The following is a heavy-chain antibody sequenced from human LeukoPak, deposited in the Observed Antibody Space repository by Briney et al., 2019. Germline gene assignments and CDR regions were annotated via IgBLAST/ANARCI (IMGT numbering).Heavy chain of an antibody. CDR1: GGSFSGYY. D-gene: IGHD6-19*01. CDR3: ARGRYSSGLKIKKHNWFDP. V-gene: IGHV4-34*01. Sequence: MASETLSLTCAVYGGSFSGYYWSWIRQPPGKGLEWIGEINHSGSTNYNPSLKSRVTISVDTSKNQFSLKLSSVTAADTAVYYCARGRYSSGLKIKKHNWFDPWGQGTLVTVSS. CDR2: INHSGST. J-gene: IGHJ5*02.